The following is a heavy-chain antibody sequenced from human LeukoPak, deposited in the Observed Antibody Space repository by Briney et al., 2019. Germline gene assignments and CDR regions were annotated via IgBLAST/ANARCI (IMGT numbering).Heavy chain of an antibody. CDR1: GGSISSNNW. CDR2: IYHSGST. Sequence: SETLSLTCAVSGGSISSNNWWNWVRQPPGKGLEWIGEIYHSGSTNYNPSLKSRVTISVDKSKNQLSLKLNSVTAADTAVYYCARDNYDNSGYYFDYWGQGTLVTVSS. D-gene: IGHD3-22*01. J-gene: IGHJ4*02. CDR3: ARDNYDNSGYYFDY. V-gene: IGHV4-4*02.